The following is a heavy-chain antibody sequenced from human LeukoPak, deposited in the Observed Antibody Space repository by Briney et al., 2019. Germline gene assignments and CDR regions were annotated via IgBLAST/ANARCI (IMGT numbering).Heavy chain of an antibody. V-gene: IGHV4-59*01. J-gene: IGHJ4*02. CDR3: ARASELAVAGSRGFDY. CDR1: GGSISSYH. D-gene: IGHD6-19*01. Sequence: SETLSLTCTVSGGSISSYHWSWIRQPPGKGLEWIGYIYYSGSTNYDPSLKSRVTISVDTSKNQFSLKLSSVTAADTAVYYCARASELAVAGSRGFDYWGQGTLVTVSS. CDR2: IYYSGST.